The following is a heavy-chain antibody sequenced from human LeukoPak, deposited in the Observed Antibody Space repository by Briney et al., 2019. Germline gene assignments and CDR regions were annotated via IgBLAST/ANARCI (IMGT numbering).Heavy chain of an antibody. J-gene: IGHJ4*02. D-gene: IGHD3-3*01. V-gene: IGHV1-2*02. CDR1: GYTFTGYY. CDR3: ARDKSTTVRFLQYY. Sequence: GASVNVSCKASGYTFTGYYMHWVRQAPGQGLEWMGGINPNSGFTNYAQKFQGRVSMTRDMSISTAYMELSSLRSDDTAVYYCARDKSTTVRFLQYYWGQGTLVTVSS. CDR2: INPNSGFT.